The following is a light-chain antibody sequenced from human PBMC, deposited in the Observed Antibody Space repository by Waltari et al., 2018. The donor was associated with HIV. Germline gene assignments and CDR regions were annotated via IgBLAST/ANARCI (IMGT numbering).Light chain of an antibody. Sequence: DVQMTQSPSTLSASIGDRGSITCRASQNVGNWLAWYQQKPGKAPSLLISKASTLQIGVPTNFSGSGSGTHFTLTISGLRPDDFATYYCQQYNKFPITFGQGTKL. CDR1: QNVGNW. V-gene: IGKV1-5*03. CDR3: QQYNKFPIT. J-gene: IGKJ2*01. CDR2: KAS.